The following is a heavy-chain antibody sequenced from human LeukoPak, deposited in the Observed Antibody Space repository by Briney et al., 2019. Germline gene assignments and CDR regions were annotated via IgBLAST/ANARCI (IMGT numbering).Heavy chain of an antibody. CDR2: ISSSSSYI. V-gene: IGHV3-21*01. D-gene: IGHD2-2*01. CDR3: AREVVVPAAMRWDYYYYGMDV. CDR1: GFAFSSYS. Sequence: GGSPRLSCAASGFAFSSYSMNWVRQAPGKGLEWVSSISSSSSYIYYADSVKGRFTISRDNAKNSLYLQMNSLRAEDTAVYYCAREVVVPAAMRWDYYYYGMDVWGKGTTVTVSS. J-gene: IGHJ6*04.